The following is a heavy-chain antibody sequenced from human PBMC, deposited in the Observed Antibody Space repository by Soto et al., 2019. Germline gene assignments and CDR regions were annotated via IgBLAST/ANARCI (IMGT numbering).Heavy chain of an antibody. CDR2: INSDGSST. CDR3: TRDPLIAVAAYDAFDI. J-gene: IGHJ3*02. Sequence: GGSLRLSCAASGFTFSSYWMHWVRQAPGKGLVWVSRINSDGSSTSYADSVKGRYTISRDDAKNTLYLQMNSLRAEDTAVYYCTRDPLIAVAAYDAFDIWGQGTSVTVSS. CDR1: GFTFSSYW. D-gene: IGHD6-19*01. V-gene: IGHV3-74*01.